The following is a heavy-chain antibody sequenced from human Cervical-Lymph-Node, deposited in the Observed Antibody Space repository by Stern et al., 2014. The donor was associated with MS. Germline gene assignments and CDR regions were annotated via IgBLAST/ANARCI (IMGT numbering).Heavy chain of an antibody. Sequence: VPLVQSGAEVKKPGASVKVSCKASGYTFTSYDINWVRQATGQGLEWMGWMNPNSGNTGYAQKFQGRVTMTRNTSISTAYMELSSLRSEDTAVYYCAREMATTVYYYYYGMDVWGQGTTVTVSS. D-gene: IGHD5-24*01. CDR3: AREMATTVYYYYYGMDV. CDR2: MNPNSGNT. J-gene: IGHJ6*02. CDR1: GYTFTSYD. V-gene: IGHV1-8*01.